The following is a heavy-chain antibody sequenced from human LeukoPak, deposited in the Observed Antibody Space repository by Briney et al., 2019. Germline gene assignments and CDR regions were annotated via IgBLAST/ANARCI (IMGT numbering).Heavy chain of an antibody. V-gene: IGHV4-31*03. J-gene: IGHJ3*02. CDR2: IYYSGST. Sequence: SQTLSLTCTVSGGSISSGGYYWSWIRQHPGKGLEWIGYIYYSGSTYCNPSLKSRVTISVDTSKNQFSLKLSSVTAADTAVYYCARDGGLYYYGSGSHAFDIWGQGTMVTVSS. CDR3: ARDGGLYYYGSGSHAFDI. CDR1: GGSISSGGYY. D-gene: IGHD3-10*01.